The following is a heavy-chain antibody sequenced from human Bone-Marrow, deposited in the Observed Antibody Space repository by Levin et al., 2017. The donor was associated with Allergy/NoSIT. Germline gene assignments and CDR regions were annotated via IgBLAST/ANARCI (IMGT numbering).Heavy chain of an antibody. J-gene: IGHJ3*01. CDR1: GFIFNSHY. Sequence: GGSLRLSCSASGFIFNSHYMDWVRQAPGKGLEWVGRSRNKANNYITSSSSSLKGRVIISRDDSKNSAYLQMSNLKSEDTAIYYCVREAAASVFDMWGRGAMVTVSS. CDR2: SRNKANNYIT. V-gene: IGHV3-72*01. CDR3: VREAAASVFDM. D-gene: IGHD5/OR15-5a*01.